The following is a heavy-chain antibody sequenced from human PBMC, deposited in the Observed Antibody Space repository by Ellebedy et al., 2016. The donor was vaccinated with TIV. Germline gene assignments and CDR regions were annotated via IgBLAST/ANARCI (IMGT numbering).Heavy chain of an antibody. D-gene: IGHD6-13*01. V-gene: IGHV4-59*01. CDR3: AREMAAGGFNWFDS. Sequence: MPSETLSLTCTLSGGSISGYFWTWIRQSPGKGLESIGYIYYNGQTNLNPSLASRVTMSVDTSKNQFSLNLSSVTAADSARYYCAREMAAGGFNWFDSWGQGLLVTVST. J-gene: IGHJ5*01. CDR1: GGSISGYF. CDR2: IYYNGQT.